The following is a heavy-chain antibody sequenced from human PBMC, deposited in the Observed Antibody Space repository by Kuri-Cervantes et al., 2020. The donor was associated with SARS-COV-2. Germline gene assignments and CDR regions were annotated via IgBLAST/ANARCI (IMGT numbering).Heavy chain of an antibody. CDR3: TTVTTLESGY. D-gene: IGHD4-17*01. CDR1: GFIFNNYG. Sequence: GESLKISCAASGFIFNNYGIHWVRQAPGKGLEWVTFIRHDGSDTFYADSVKGRFTISRDNSKSTVYLQMNSLRAEDTAVYYCTTVTTLESGYWGQGTLVTVSS. CDR2: IRHDGSDT. J-gene: IGHJ4*02. V-gene: IGHV3-30*02.